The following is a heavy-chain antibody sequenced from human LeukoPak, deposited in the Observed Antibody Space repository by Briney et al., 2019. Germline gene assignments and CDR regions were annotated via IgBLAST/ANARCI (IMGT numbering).Heavy chain of an antibody. J-gene: IGHJ4*02. D-gene: IGHD4-23*01. V-gene: IGHV4-39*01. CDR2: IYYSGST. CDR3: ARPNENYGGKDGTASGRGVYFDY. CDR1: GGSISSSSYY. Sequence: SETLSLTCTVSGGSISSSSYYWGWIRQPPGKGLEWIGSIYYSGSTYYNPSPKSRVTISVDTSKNQFSLKLSSVTAADTAVYYCARPNENYGGKDGTASGRGVYFDYWGQGTLVTVSS.